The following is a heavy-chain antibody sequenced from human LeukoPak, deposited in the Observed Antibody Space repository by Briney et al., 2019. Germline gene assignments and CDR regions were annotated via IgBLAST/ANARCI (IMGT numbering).Heavy chain of an antibody. D-gene: IGHD6-19*01. CDR3: AKESGRSGWYKDY. J-gene: IGHJ4*02. Sequence: GGSLRLSCAASEFTFSAYWMHWVRQAPGKGLVWVSRIRGDGSMTNYADSVKGRFTISRDNSKNTLYLQMNSLRAEDTAVYYCAKESGRSGWYKDYWGQGTLVTVSS. CDR1: EFTFSAYW. CDR2: IRGDGSMT. V-gene: IGHV3-74*01.